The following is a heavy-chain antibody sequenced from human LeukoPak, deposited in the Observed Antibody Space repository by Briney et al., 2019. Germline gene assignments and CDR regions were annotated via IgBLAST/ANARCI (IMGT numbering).Heavy chain of an antibody. D-gene: IGHD2-2*01. V-gene: IGHV1-2*02. Sequence: GASVKVSCKASGYTFTGYYMHWVRQAPGQGLEWMGWINPNSGGTNYAQKFQGRVTMTRDTSISTAYMELSRLRSHDTPVYYCARGGGGGIPRIVVVPAAMRARFAPGGQGPLLTVSP. J-gene: IGHJ5*02. CDR1: GYTFTGYY. CDR3: ARGGGGGIPRIVVVPAAMRARFAP. CDR2: INPNSGGT.